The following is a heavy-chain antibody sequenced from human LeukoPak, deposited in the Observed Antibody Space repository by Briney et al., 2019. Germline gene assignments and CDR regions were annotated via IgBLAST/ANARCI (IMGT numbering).Heavy chain of an antibody. CDR3: ARDLSSSWYSLGY. J-gene: IGHJ4*02. D-gene: IGHD6-13*01. CDR2: INWDGGAT. V-gene: IGHV3-20*04. CDR1: GNSFDDYG. Sequence: GGSLRLSCTDSGNSFDDYGMSWDRQVPRKGLEWVSGINWDGGATAYADSVKGRFTISRDHATNSVFLQMNSLRAEDTALYFCARDLSSSWYSLGYWGQGILVTVSS.